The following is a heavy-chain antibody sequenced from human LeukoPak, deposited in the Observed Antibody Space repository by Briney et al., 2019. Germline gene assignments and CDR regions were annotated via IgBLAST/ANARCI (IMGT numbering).Heavy chain of an antibody. Sequence: PGGSLRLSCAASGFTFTSYSMNWVRQAPGKGLEWVSYINTYSSTINYADSVKGRFTISRDNAKNSLYLQMNSLRAEDTAVYYCARGSDSSGSFDYWGQGTLVTVSS. CDR2: INTYSSTI. CDR1: GFTFTSYS. D-gene: IGHD3-22*01. V-gene: IGHV3-48*01. J-gene: IGHJ4*02. CDR3: ARGSDSSGSFDY.